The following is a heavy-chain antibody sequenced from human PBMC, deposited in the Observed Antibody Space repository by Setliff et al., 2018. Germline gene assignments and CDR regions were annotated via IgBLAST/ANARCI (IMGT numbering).Heavy chain of an antibody. J-gene: IGHJ4*02. Sequence: SETLSFTCTVSGGSISSRSYYWGWIRQPPGKGLEWIGIMFDNVGTFYNPSLKSRVTMSVDTSKGELSLKLTFVTAADTAVYYCASQRLARYFDNWGQGTLVTVSS. CDR2: MFDNVGT. CDR3: ASQRLARYFDN. D-gene: IGHD2-21*01. CDR1: GGSISSRSYY. V-gene: IGHV4-39*07.